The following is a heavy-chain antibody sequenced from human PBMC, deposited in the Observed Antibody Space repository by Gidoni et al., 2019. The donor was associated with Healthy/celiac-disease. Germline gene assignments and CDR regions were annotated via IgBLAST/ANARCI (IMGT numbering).Heavy chain of an antibody. CDR2: ISSSSSYI. D-gene: IGHD2-21*02. CDR3: ASDCGGDCYSFAFDI. CDR1: GFTFSSPT. J-gene: IGHJ3*02. Sequence: EVQLVESGGGLVKPGGSLRLSWAASGFTFSSPTMNWVRQAPGRGLDWVSSISSSSSYIYYADSVKGRFTISRDNAKNSLYLQMNSLRAEDTAVYYCASDCGGDCYSFAFDIWGQGTMVTVSS. V-gene: IGHV3-21*01.